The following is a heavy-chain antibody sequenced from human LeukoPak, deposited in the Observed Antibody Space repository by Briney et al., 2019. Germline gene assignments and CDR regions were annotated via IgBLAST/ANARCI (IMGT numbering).Heavy chain of an antibody. CDR3: ARDLRGGFDS. V-gene: IGHV1-2*02. D-gene: IGHD3-16*01. CDR1: GYSFTDYY. J-gene: IGHJ5*01. Sequence: ASVKVSCKASGYSFTDYYMHWVRQAPGHGLERMGWINPISGGTNYAQSFQGRVTMTRDTSISTAHMELNKLTSNDTAVYYCARDLRGGFDSWGQGTLVTVSS. CDR2: INPISGGT.